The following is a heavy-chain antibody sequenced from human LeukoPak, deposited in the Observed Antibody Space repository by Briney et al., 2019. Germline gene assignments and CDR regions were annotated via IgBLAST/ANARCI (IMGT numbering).Heavy chain of an antibody. CDR2: IRYDGSNK. Sequence: PGGSLRLSCAASGFTFSSYGMHWVRQAPGKGLEWVAFIRYDGSNKYYADSVKGRFTISRDNSKNTLYLQMNSLRAEDTAIYYCAKNGDRGAYCTGGTCYPYFYYYMDVWGKGTTVT. D-gene: IGHD2-15*01. CDR3: AKNGDRGAYCTGGTCYPYFYYYMDV. V-gene: IGHV3-30*02. CDR1: GFTFSSYG. J-gene: IGHJ6*03.